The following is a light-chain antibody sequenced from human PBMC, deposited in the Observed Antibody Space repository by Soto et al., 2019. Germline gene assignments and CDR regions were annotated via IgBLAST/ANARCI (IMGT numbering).Light chain of an antibody. CDR1: SSDIGTYNY. J-gene: IGLJ3*02. CDR2: EVN. CDR3: SSFTTNNRL. Sequence: QSVLTQPASVSGSPGQSITISCTGTSSDIGTYNYVSWYQQHPGNVPKLIIYEVNNRPTGVSYRFSGSKSGNTASLTISGLQPEDEADYYCSSFTTNNRLFGGGTKVTVL. V-gene: IGLV2-14*03.